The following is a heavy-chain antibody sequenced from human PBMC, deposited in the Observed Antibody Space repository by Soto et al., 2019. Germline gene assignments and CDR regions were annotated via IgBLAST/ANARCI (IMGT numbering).Heavy chain of an antibody. J-gene: IGHJ6*02. D-gene: IGHD3-10*01. CDR3: ARAWYYYGSGSYPEYYYYGMDV. CDR1: GYTFTSYG. CDR2: ISAYSGNT. V-gene: IGHV1-18*01. Sequence: GASVKVSCKASGYTFTSYGISWVRQAPGQGLEWIGWISAYSGNTNYAQKFQGRVTITTDTSTSTAYMELSSLRSEDTAVYYCARAWYYYGSGSYPEYYYYGMDVWGQGTTVTVSS.